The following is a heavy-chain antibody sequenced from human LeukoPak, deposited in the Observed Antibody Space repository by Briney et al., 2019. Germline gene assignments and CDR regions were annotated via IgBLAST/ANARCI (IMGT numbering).Heavy chain of an antibody. D-gene: IGHD3-16*02. CDR1: GFTFDDYA. CDR2: ISWDGGST. V-gene: IGHV3-43D*03. J-gene: IGHJ4*02. Sequence: GGSLRLSCAASGFTFDDYAMHWVRQAPGKGLEWVSLISWDGGSTYYADSVKGRFTISRDNSKNSLYLQMNSLRAEDTALYYCAKDGDTFGGVIASYYFDYWGQGTLVTVSS. CDR3: AKDGDTFGGVIASYYFDY.